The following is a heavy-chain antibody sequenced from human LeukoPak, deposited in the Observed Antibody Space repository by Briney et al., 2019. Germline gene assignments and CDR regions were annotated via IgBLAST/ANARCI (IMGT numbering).Heavy chain of an antibody. CDR3: ARSDYGDYVSGY. Sequence: ASVKVSRKASGYTFTSYGISWVRQAPGQGLEWMGWISAYNGNTNYAQKLQGRVTMTTDTSTSTAYMELRSLRSDDTAVYYCARSDYGDYVSGYWGQGTLVTVSS. CDR1: GYTFTSYG. V-gene: IGHV1-18*01. CDR2: ISAYNGNT. D-gene: IGHD4-17*01. J-gene: IGHJ4*02.